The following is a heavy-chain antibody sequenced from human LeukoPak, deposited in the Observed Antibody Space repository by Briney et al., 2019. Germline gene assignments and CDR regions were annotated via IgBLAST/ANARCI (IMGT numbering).Heavy chain of an antibody. CDR3: ARAAVAGTAGFDY. V-gene: IGHV1-8*01. D-gene: IGHD6-19*01. CDR1: GYTFTSYD. Sequence: ASVKVSCKASGYTFTSYDINWVRQATGQGLEWMGWMNPNSGNTGYAQKLQGRVTMTTDTSTSTAYMELRSLRSDDTAVYYCARAAVAGTAGFDYWGQGTLVTVSS. CDR2: MNPNSGNT. J-gene: IGHJ4*02.